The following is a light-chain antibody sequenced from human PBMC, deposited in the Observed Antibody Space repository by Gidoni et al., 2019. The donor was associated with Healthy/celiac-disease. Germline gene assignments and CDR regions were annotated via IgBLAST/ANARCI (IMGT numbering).Light chain of an antibody. CDR3: QAWDSSTHVV. J-gene: IGLJ2*01. CDR1: KWGDKY. Sequence: SYELTQPPSVSVSPGQTASITRSGDKWGDKYACWYQQKPGQSPVLVIYQDSKRPSGIPERFSGSNSGNTATLTISGTQAMDEADYYCQAWDSSTHVVFGGGTKLTVL. CDR2: QDS. V-gene: IGLV3-1*01.